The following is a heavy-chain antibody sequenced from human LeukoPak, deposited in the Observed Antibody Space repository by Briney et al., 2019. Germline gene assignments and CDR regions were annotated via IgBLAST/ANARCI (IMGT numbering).Heavy chain of an antibody. CDR1: GYSISSGYY. J-gene: IGHJ4*02. D-gene: IGHD3-10*01. V-gene: IGHV4-38-2*02. Sequence: SETLSLTCTVSGYSISSGYYWGWIRQPPGKGLEWIGSIYHSGSTYYNPSLKSRVTISVDTSKNQSSLKLSSVTAADTAVYYCARDFEFITMVRGVEMGFDYWGQGTLVTVSS. CDR3: ARDFEFITMVRGVEMGFDY. CDR2: IYHSGST.